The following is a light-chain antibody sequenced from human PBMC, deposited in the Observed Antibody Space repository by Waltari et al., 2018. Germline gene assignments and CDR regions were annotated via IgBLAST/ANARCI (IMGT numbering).Light chain of an antibody. J-gene: IGKJ4*01. V-gene: IGKV3-15*01. CDR1: QNVYTN. CDR3: QQYNTWPPLT. Sequence: EIVMTQSPATLSLSPGESSTLSCKASQNVYTNLAWYQQKPGQAPRLLISGASARATGVPSRFRGSGSGTEFTLTISSLQSDDFAVYYCQQYNTWPPLTFGGGTRVEIK. CDR2: GAS.